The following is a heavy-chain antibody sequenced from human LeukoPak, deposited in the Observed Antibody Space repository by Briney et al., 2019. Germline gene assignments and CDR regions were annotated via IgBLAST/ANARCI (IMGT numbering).Heavy chain of an antibody. CDR2: ISADNGNP. Sequence: ASVRVSCTTSGYTFTIYGFSWVRQAPAQGLEWMGWISADNGNPNYARKFQGRVTMTTDTSTSTVYMELRSLRSDDTAVYYCARTNYDFLTGYYDKWFDPWGQGTLVTVSS. CDR1: GYTFTIYG. CDR3: ARTNYDFLTGYYDKWFDP. V-gene: IGHV1-18*01. J-gene: IGHJ5*02. D-gene: IGHD3-9*01.